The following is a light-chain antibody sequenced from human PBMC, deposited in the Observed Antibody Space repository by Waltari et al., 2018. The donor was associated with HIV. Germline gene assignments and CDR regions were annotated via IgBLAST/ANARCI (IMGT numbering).Light chain of an antibody. V-gene: IGLV1-36*01. Sequence: QSVLTQSPSVSEAPGKRVTISCSGSNSNIGSQAETCYRQSPGKPPRLLVYHDDLIFSGVCDRLSASKSGTSASLAINDLQSEDESLYYCATGDDGLNAILFGGGTKVT. CDR3: ATGDDGLNAIL. CDR2: HDD. J-gene: IGLJ2*01. CDR1: NSNIGSQA.